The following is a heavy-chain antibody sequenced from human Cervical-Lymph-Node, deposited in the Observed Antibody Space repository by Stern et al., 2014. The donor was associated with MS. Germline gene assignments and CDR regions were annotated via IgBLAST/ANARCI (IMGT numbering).Heavy chain of an antibody. Sequence: EVQLVESGGTLVPPGGSLRLSCAASGSTVNSNYMTWVRQAPGKGLEWVSIFYSGISTYYAESVKGRFSFSIDNSKNTLFLHMNNLRVEDTAMYYCTREMAARRLDPWGQGTLVIVSA. CDR3: TREMAARRLDP. J-gene: IGHJ5*02. CDR1: GSTVNSNY. CDR2: FYSGIST. D-gene: IGHD5-24*01. V-gene: IGHV3-66*01.